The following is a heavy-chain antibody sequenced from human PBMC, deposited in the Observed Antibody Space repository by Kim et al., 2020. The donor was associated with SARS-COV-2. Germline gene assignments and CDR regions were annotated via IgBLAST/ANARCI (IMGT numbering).Heavy chain of an antibody. D-gene: IGHD5-12*01. J-gene: IGHJ6*02. CDR3: ARIPEWLQTYGMDV. Sequence: GGSLRLSCAASGFAFSSYSMNWVRQAPGKGLEWVSSISSISGYIYYADSVKGRFTISRDNAKNSLYLQMNSLRAEDTAVYYCARIPEWLQTYGMDVWGQGTTVTVSS. V-gene: IGHV3-21*01. CDR1: GFAFSSYS. CDR2: ISSISGYI.